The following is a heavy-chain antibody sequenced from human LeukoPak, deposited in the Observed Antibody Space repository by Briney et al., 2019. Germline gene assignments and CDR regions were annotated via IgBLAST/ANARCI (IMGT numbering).Heavy chain of an antibody. CDR3: ARDAHYYDSSGYRGVY. J-gene: IGHJ4*02. CDR1: GFTFISYS. V-gene: IGHV3-21*01. Sequence: GGSLLLSCAASGFTFISYSMNWVRQAPGKGLEWVSSISSSSSYIYYADSVKGRFTISRDNAKNSLYLQMNSLRAEDTAVYYCARDAHYYDSSGYRGVYWGQGTLVTVSS. CDR2: ISSSSSYI. D-gene: IGHD3-22*01.